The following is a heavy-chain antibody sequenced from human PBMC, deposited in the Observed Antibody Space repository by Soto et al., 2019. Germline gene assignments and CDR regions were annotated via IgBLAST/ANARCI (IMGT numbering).Heavy chain of an antibody. V-gene: IGHV5-51*01. CDR1: GYNFTTYL. Sequence: ESLKISSKASGYNFTTYLISWVRQMPVKGLEWMGMVHPGDSDTRYSPSFQGQVTISADKSSNTAYLQWSSLKASDTAMFYCARNRGYFDSWGQGTLVTV. J-gene: IGHJ4*02. CDR2: VHPGDSDT. CDR3: ARNRGYFDS.